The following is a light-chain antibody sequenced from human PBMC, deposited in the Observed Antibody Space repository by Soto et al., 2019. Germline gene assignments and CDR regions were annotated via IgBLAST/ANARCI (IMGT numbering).Light chain of an antibody. V-gene: IGKV1-5*01. CDR2: DAS. Sequence: DIQMTQSPSTLSASVGDRVTITCRASQSNSNWLAWYQQKPGKAPKLLIYDASSLESGVPSRFSGSGSGTEFTLTISSLQPDDFATYYCQQYNSYPWTFGQGTKVEIK. CDR3: QQYNSYPWT. CDR1: QSNSNW. J-gene: IGKJ1*01.